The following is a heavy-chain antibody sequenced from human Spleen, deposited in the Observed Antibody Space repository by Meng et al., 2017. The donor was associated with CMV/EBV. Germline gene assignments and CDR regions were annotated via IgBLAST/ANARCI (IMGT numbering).Heavy chain of an antibody. CDR2: IYSGGST. V-gene: IGHV3-66*02. Sequence: ESLKISCAASGFTVSSNYMSWVRQAPGKGLEWVSVIYSGGSTYYADSVKGRFTISRDNSKNTLYLQMNSLRAEDTAVYYCARERAGPGDAFDIWGQGTMVTVSS. D-gene: IGHD1-1*01. J-gene: IGHJ3*02. CDR1: GFTVSSNY. CDR3: ARERAGPGDAFDI.